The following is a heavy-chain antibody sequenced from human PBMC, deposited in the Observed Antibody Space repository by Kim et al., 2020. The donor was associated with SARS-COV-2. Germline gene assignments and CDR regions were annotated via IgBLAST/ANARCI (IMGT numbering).Heavy chain of an antibody. CDR1: GFNFNNYA. CDR2: VSISGTNT. J-gene: IGHJ6*02. Sequence: GGSLRLSCAASGFNFNNYAMTWVRQAPGQGLEWVSTVSISGTNTYYADSVKGRFTISRDTSKNTLSLQMNSLRDEDTAVYYCAKAGGSGNYGYYYYGMDVWGQGTMVTVSS. D-gene: IGHD3-10*01. V-gene: IGHV3-23*01. CDR3: AKAGGSGNYGYYYYGMDV.